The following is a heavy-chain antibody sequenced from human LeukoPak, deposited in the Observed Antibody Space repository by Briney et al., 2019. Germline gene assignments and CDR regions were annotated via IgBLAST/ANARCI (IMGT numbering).Heavy chain of an antibody. V-gene: IGHV4-4*07. CDR3: ARGWSYLEY. CDR1: GGSISSYY. Sequence: PSETLSLTCTVSGGSISSYYWSWFRQPAGKGLEWIGHIYTSETANYNPSLKSRVTMSVDTSKNQFSLKLRSVTAADTAVYYCARGWSYLEYGGQGILVTISS. CDR2: IYTSETA. J-gene: IGHJ4*02. D-gene: IGHD6-19*01.